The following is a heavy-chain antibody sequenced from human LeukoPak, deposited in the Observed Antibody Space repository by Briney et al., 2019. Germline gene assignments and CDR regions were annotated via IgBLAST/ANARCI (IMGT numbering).Heavy chain of an antibody. V-gene: IGHV4-34*01. Sequence: SETLSLTXAVYGGSFRGYYWSWIRQPPGKGLEWIGEINHSGSTNYNPSLKSRVTISVDTSKNQFSLKLSSVTAADTAVYYCARGNPMDVWGKGTTVTVSS. CDR3: ARGNPMDV. CDR1: GGSFRGYY. CDR2: INHSGST. J-gene: IGHJ6*03.